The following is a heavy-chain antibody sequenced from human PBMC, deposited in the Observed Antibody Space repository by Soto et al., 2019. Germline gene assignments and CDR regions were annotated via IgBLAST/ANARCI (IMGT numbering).Heavy chain of an antibody. CDR1: GGSISDYY. V-gene: IGHV4-59*01. CDR2: IYGSGSA. D-gene: IGHD6-19*01. J-gene: IGHJ4*02. CDR3: ARTYSSACDY. Sequence: SETLSLTCTVSGGSISDYYWSWIRQPPGKELEWIGYIYGSGSANYNPSIRSRVTISVQTSKNQLSLKLSTVTAADTAMYYCARTYSSACDYWGQGIMVTVS.